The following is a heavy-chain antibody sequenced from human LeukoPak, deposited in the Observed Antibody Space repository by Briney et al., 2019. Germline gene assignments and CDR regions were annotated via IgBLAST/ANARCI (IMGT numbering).Heavy chain of an antibody. CDR2: VYYNGRT. CDR1: GDSVNSFYY. D-gene: IGHD6-19*01. J-gene: IGHJ4*02. Sequence: PSEALSLTCTVSGDSVNSFYYWGWIRQPPGKGLEWIASVYYNGRTYTNPSLKSRVTISVDTSKNHFSLKLDSVTAADTAVYYWARKGSGGWPHFAHGAKGPLATVSS. CDR3: ARKGSGGWPHFAH. V-gene: IGHV4-39*02.